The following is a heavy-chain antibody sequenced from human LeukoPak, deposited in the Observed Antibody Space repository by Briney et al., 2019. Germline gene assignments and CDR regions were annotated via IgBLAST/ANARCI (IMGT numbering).Heavy chain of an antibody. V-gene: IGHV1-2*02. CDR3: AGRLDYGDYRPASYYYGMDV. CDR2: INPNSGGT. J-gene: IGHJ6*02. D-gene: IGHD4-17*01. CDR1: GYTFTGYY. Sequence: GASVKVSCKASGYTFTGYYMHWVRQAPGQGIEGRGWINPNSGGTNYAQKFQGRVTMTRDTSISTAYMELSRLRSDDTAVYYCAGRLDYGDYRPASYYYGMDVWGQGTTVTVSS.